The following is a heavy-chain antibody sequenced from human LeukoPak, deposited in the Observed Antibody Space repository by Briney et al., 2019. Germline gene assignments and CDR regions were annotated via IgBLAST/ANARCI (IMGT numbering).Heavy chain of an antibody. J-gene: IGHJ4*02. CDR2: IYTSGST. V-gene: IGHV4-61*02. Sequence: SQTLSPTCTVSGGSISSGSYYWSWIRQPAGKGLEWIGRIYTSGSTNYNPSLKSRVTISVDTSKNQFSLKLSSVTAADTAVYYCARDRLGSSGWRYYFDYWGQGTLVTVSS. CDR3: ARDRLGSSGWRYYFDY. D-gene: IGHD6-19*01. CDR1: GGSISSGSYY.